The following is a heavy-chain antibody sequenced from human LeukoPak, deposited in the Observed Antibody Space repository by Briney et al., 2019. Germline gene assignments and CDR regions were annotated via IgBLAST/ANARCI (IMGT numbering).Heavy chain of an antibody. CDR3: AKRGVVIRVILVGFHKEAYYFDS. CDR2: IRDSGGRT. V-gene: IGHV3-23*01. Sequence: GGSLRLSCAVSGITLSNYGMTWVRQAPGKGLEWVAGIRDSGGRTNYADSVKGRFTISRDNPKNTLYLQMNSLSAEDTAVYFCAKRGVVIRVILVGFHKEAYYFDSWGQGALVTVSS. D-gene: IGHD3-22*01. CDR1: GITLSNYG. J-gene: IGHJ4*02.